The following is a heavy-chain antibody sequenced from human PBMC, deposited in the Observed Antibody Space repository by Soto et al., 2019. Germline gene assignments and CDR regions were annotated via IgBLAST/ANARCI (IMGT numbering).Heavy chain of an antibody. CDR1: GVSISDYY. J-gene: IGHJ4*02. CDR2: IHYSGST. Sequence: SETLSLTCTVSGVSISDYYWSWIRQPPGKGLEWIGYIHYSGSTDYNPSLKSRVTISVDTSKNQFSLELTSVTATDTAVYYCARDFGRHCSSTRCDPFYLAYWGQGTLVTVSS. CDR3: ARDFGRHCSSTRCDPFYLAY. V-gene: IGHV4-59*01. D-gene: IGHD2-2*01.